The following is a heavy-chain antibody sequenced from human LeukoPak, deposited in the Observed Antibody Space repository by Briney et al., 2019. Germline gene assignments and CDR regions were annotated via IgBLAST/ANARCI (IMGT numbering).Heavy chain of an antibody. D-gene: IGHD5-18*01. CDR3: AKDRGYSYGPYYFDY. J-gene: IGHJ4*02. Sequence: PGGSLRLSCAASGFTFSSYAMSWVRQAPGKGLEWVSAISGSGGSTYYADSVKGRFTISRDNSKNTLYLQMNSLRAEDTAVYYCAKDRGYSYGPYYFDYWGQGTLVTVSS. CDR1: GFTFSSYA. CDR2: ISGSGGST. V-gene: IGHV3-23*01.